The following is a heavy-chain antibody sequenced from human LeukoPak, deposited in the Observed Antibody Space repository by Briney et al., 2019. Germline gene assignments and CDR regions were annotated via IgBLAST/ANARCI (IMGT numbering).Heavy chain of an antibody. CDR2: VYSGGST. D-gene: IGHD2-8*01. CDR1: GFIVTNNY. J-gene: IGHJ4*02. CDR3: ARDLPAVLIDTYG. V-gene: IGHV3-66*01. Sequence: PGGSLRLSCTASGFIVTNNYINWVRQAPGKGLEWVSLVYSGGSTYYADSVKGRFTISRDNSKNMVYLQMNSLRAEDTAMYYCARDLPAVLIDTYGWGQGTLVTVSS.